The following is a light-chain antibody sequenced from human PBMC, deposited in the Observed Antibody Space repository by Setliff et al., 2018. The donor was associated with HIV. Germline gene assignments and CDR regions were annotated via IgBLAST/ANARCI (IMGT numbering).Light chain of an antibody. CDR3: QQYYSTPCT. CDR1: QSVLYSSNNRNY. V-gene: IGKV4-1*01. CDR2: WAS. Sequence: DIVMTQSPDSLAVSLGERATINCKSSQSVLYSSNNRNYLAWHQQKPGQPPKLLIYWASTRESGVPDRFSGSASGTDFTLTISSLQAEDVAVYYCQQYYSTPCTFGGGTKVDIK. J-gene: IGKJ4*01.